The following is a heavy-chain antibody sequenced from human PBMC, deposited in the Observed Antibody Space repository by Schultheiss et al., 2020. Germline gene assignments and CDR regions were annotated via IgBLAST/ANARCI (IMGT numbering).Heavy chain of an antibody. J-gene: IGHJ4*02. CDR2: LVGGGSST. CDR1: GFTFSSYA. CDR3: AKRVVVPGTAYYFDY. V-gene: IGHV3-23*01. D-gene: IGHD2-15*01. Sequence: GGSLRLSCAASGFTFSSYAMSWVRQAPGKGLEWVSGLVGGGSSTYYADSVKGRFTIFRDNSKNTLYLQMNSLRAEDTAVYYCAKRVVVPGTAYYFDYWGQGTLVTVSS.